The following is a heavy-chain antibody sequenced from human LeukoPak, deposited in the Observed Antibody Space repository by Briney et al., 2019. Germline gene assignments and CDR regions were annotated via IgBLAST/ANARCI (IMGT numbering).Heavy chain of an antibody. D-gene: IGHD3-3*01. CDR1: GFTFSSYA. CDR3: ARGEYYDFWSGYNFDY. J-gene: IGHJ4*02. V-gene: IGHV3-30-3*01. Sequence: GGSLRLSCAASGFTFSSYAMSWVRQAPGKGLEWVAVISYDGSNKYYADSVKGRFTISRDNSKNTLYLQMNSLRAEDTAVYYCARGEYYDFWSGYNFDYWGQGTLVTVSS. CDR2: ISYDGSNK.